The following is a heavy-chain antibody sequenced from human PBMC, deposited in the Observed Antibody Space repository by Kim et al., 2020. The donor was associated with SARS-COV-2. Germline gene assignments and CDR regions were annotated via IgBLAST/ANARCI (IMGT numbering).Heavy chain of an antibody. CDR1: GGSISSYY. J-gene: IGHJ6*02. V-gene: IGHV4-59*08. CDR2: IYYSGST. Sequence: SETLSLTCTVSGGSISSYYWSWIRQPPGKGLEWIGYIYYSGSTNYNPSLKSRVTISVDTSKNQFSLKLSSVTAADTAVYYCARPNGDYYYGMDVWGQGTTVTVSS. CDR3: ARPNGDYYYGMDV. D-gene: IGHD4-17*01.